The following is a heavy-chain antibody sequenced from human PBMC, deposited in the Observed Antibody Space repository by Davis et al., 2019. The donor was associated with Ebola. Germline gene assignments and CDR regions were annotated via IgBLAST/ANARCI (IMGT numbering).Heavy chain of an antibody. V-gene: IGHV3-23*01. CDR3: ASFRSPYSFDY. CDR2: VSGSGGTT. Sequence: PGGSLRLSCAASEFSFSISAMSWVRQAPGKGLEWVSTVSGSGGTTYYADSVKGRFTISRDNSKNTLFLQMNSLRAEDTARYYCASFRSPYSFDYWGQGTLVTVSS. J-gene: IGHJ4*02. CDR1: EFSFSISA.